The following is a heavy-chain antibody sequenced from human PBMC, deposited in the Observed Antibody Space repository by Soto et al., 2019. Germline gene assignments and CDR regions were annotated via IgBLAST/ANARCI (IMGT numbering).Heavy chain of an antibody. V-gene: IGHV3-30*18. D-gene: IGHD3-10*01. CDR2: ISYDGSNK. Sequence: XGSLRLSCSASGFTFSSYGMHWVRQAPGKGLEWVAVISYDGSNKYYADSVKGRFTISRDNSKNTLYLQMNSLRAEDTAVYYCAKTLGFGELFYYYGMDVWGQGTTVTVSS. CDR3: AKTLGFGELFYYYGMDV. CDR1: GFTFSSYG. J-gene: IGHJ6*02.